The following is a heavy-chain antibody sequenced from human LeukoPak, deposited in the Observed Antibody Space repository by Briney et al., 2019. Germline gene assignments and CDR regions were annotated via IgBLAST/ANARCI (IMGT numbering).Heavy chain of an antibody. CDR1: GFTFSSYE. D-gene: IGHD1-1*01. CDR3: ARDGGVSRNYYGNDVGSWFDL. J-gene: IGHJ5*01. CDR2: ISSSGSTI. Sequence: GGSLRLSCAASGFTFSSYEMNCVRQAPGKGLEWVSYISSSGSTIYYADSVKGRFTISRDNARNSVFLQMTSLRADDTAVYYCARDGGVSRNYYGNDVGSWFDLWGQGTLVTVSS. V-gene: IGHV3-48*03.